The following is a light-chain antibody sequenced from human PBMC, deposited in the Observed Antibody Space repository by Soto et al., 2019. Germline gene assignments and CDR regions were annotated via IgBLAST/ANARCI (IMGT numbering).Light chain of an antibody. J-gene: IGKJ1*01. Sequence: DIVMTQSPLSLPVTPGEPASISCRSSQSLLHSNGYNYLDWYLQKPGQSPQLLIYLGSNRASGVPDRFSGSGSGTDFTLTISRVEAEDVGVYYCMQSIELPRTFGQGTKWIS. CDR2: LGS. V-gene: IGKV2-28*01. CDR1: QSLLHSNGYNY. CDR3: MQSIELPRT.